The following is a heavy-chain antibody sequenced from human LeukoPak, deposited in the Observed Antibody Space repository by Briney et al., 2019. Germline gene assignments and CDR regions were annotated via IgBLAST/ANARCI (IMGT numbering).Heavy chain of an antibody. CDR3: ARSAVIVATIILTTGYYGMDV. J-gene: IGHJ6*02. CDR2: ISAYNGNT. V-gene: IGHV1-18*01. CDR1: GYTFTSYG. Sequence: ASVKVSCKASGYTFTSYGISWVRQAPGQGLEWMGWISAYNGNTNYAQKLQGRVTMTTDTPTSTAYMELRSLRSDDTAVYYCARSAVIVATIILTTGYYGMDVWGQGTTVTVSS. D-gene: IGHD5-12*01.